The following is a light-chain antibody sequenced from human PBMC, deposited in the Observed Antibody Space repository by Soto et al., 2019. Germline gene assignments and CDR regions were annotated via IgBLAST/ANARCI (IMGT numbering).Light chain of an antibody. CDR2: ENN. CDR3: GTWDSSLSAVV. Sequence: QSVLTQPPSVSAAPGQKVTISCXGSXXXIGNNYVSWYQQLPGTAPKLLIYENNKRPSGIPDRFSGSKSGTSATLGTTGLQTGDEADYYCGTWDSSLSAVVFGGGTKLTVL. CDR1: XXXIGNNY. J-gene: IGLJ2*01. V-gene: IGLV1-51*02.